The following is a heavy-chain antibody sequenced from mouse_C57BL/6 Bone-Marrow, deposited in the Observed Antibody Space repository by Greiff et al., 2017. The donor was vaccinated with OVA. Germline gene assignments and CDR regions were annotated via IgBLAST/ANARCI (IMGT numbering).Heavy chain of an antibody. CDR2: ISYSGST. V-gene: IGHV3-8*01. D-gene: IGHD2-5*01. Sequence: EVKLQESGPGLAKPSQPLSLTCSVTGYSITSDYWNWLRKFPGNKLEYMGYISYSGSTYYNPSLKSRISITRDTSKNQYYLQLNSVTTEDTATYYCARWRSNYSFDYWGQGTTLTVSS. CDR3: ARWRSNYSFDY. J-gene: IGHJ2*01. CDR1: GYSITSDY.